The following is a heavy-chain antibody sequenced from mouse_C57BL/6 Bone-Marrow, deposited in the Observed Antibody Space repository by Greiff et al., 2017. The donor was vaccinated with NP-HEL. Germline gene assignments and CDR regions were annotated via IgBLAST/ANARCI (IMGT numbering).Heavy chain of an antibody. V-gene: IGHV5-16*01. CDR1: GFTFSDYY. CDR2: INYDGSST. D-gene: IGHD2-4*01. CDR3: AREGGLRRRTYAMDY. J-gene: IGHJ4*01. Sequence: DVQLVESEGGLVQPGSSMKLSCTASGFTFSDYYMAWVRQVPEKGLEWVANINYDGSSTYYLDSLKSRFLISRDNAKNILYLQMSSLKSEDTATYYCAREGGLRRRTYAMDYWGQGTSVTVSS.